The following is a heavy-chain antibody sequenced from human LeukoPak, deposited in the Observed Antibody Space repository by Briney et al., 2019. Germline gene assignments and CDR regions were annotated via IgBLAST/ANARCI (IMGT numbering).Heavy chain of an antibody. V-gene: IGHV1-46*01. J-gene: IGHJ4*02. Sequence: ASVKVSCKASGYTFTSHHMHWVRQAPGQGLEWMGIINPSGGSTSYAQKFQGRVTMTRDTSTSTVYMELSSLRSEDTAVYYCARDQSGYGDYVSHFDYWGQGTLVTVSS. D-gene: IGHD4-17*01. CDR3: ARDQSGYGDYVSHFDY. CDR2: INPSGGST. CDR1: GYTFTSHH.